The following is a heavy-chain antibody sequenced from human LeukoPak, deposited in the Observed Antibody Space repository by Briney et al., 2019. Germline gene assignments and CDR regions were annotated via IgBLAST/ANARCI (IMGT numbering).Heavy chain of an antibody. CDR1: GYTFTGYY. V-gene: IGHV1-2*02. CDR2: INPNSGGT. D-gene: IGHD1-1*01. CDR3: ARLNWSYYYYGMDV. Sequence: ASVTVSCKASGYTFTGYYMHWVRQAPGQGLEWMGWINPNSGGTNYAQKFQGRVTMTRDTSISTAYMELSRLRSDDTAVYYCARLNWSYYYYGMDVWGQGTTVTVSS. J-gene: IGHJ6*02.